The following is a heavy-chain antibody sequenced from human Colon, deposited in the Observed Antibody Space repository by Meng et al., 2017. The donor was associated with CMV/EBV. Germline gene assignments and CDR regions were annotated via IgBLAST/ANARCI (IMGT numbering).Heavy chain of an antibody. V-gene: IGHV1-2*02. CDR3: ARDVDRNFGDATQKLYAMGV. J-gene: IGHJ6*02. CDR1: GYPFTDYH. CDR2: LNPNSGYT. D-gene: IGHD5-24*01. Sequence: ASVKVSCKASGYPFTDYHLYWVRQVPGQGLEWMGWLNPNSGYTRLSGQFQGRLTMTRDTSVSTAYMELSSLKSDDTAVYYCARDVDRNFGDATQKLYAMGVWGQGTTVTVSS.